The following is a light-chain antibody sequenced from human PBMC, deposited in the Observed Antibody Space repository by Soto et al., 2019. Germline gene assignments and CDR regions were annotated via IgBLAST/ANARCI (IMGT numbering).Light chain of an antibody. CDR3: KEYSKSPIT. Sequence: EIVMTQSPGTLSVSPGEGATLSCRASQSISSNLAWFQQKPGQAPRLLIYGASTRATGIPARFSGSGSGTEFTLTNSSLHCEDFAVYSYKEYSKSPITFGGGTKVQIK. V-gene: IGKV3-15*01. CDR2: GAS. CDR1: QSISSN. J-gene: IGKJ4*02.